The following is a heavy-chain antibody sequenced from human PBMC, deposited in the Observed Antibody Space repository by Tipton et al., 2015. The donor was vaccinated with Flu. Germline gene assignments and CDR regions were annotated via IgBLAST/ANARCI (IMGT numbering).Heavy chain of an antibody. Sequence: TLSLTCDVSGYSIRSDYYWGWIRQPPGKGLEWIGNVFHSGSKYYNPSLRSRVTISVDTSKNQFSLKMSSVTAADTAVYYCARARYLVVWGQGTLVTVSS. CDR3: ARARYLVV. J-gene: IGHJ4*02. D-gene: IGHD1-14*01. CDR2: VFHSGSK. V-gene: IGHV4-38-2*01. CDR1: GYSIRSDYY.